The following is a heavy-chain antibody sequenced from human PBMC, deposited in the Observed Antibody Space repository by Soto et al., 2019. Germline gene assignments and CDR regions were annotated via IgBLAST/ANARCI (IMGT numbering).Heavy chain of an antibody. CDR2: IYPGDSDT. J-gene: IGHJ4*02. V-gene: IGHV5-51*01. D-gene: IGHD3-22*01. Sequence: GESLKISCKGSGHIFSNYWIGWVRQMPGKGLEWMGIIYPGDSDTRYSPSFQGQVTITVDKSINTAYLQWSCLKASDTAIYYCARQRLWGTSGYYYFENWGQGTLVTSPQ. CDR1: GHIFSNYW. CDR3: ARQRLWGTSGYYYFEN.